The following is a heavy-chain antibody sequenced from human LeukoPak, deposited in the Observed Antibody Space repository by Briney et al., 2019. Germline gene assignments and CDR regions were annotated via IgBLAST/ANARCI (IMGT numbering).Heavy chain of an antibody. D-gene: IGHD1-7*01. Sequence: PSETRSLTCAVYGGSFSNYYWSWIRQPPGKGLEWIGEINDSGRINYNPSLMSRVTVSVDTSKNQFSLRLTSVTATDTAVYYCARRWNYGRNYYIDVWGNGATVSVSS. J-gene: IGHJ6*03. CDR3: ARRWNYGRNYYIDV. CDR1: GGSFSNYY. CDR2: INDSGRI. V-gene: IGHV4-34*01.